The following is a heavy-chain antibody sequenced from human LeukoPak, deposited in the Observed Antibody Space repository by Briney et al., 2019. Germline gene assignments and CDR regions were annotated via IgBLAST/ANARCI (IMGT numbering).Heavy chain of an antibody. V-gene: IGHV3-30-3*01. Sequence: PGGSLRLSCAASGFTFSSYAMHWVRQAPGKGLEWVAVISYDGSNKYYADSVKGRFTISRDNSKNTLYLQMNSLRAEDTAVYYCAREARVAGPYGAFDIWGQGTMVTVSS. D-gene: IGHD6-19*01. CDR2: ISYDGSNK. J-gene: IGHJ3*02. CDR3: AREARVAGPYGAFDI. CDR1: GFTFSSYA.